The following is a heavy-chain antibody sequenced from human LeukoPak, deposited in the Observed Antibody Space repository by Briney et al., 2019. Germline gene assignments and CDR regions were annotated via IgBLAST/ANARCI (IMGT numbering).Heavy chain of an antibody. CDR3: ARGAVRTQPLLV. CDR2: IYSGGGT. CDR1: GFTVSSIY. V-gene: IGHV3-53*01. Sequence: GGSLRLSCAASGFTVSSIYMNWVRQAPGKGLEWVSVIYSGGGTYYADSVKGRFTISRDNSKNTLYLQMNSLRAEDTAVYYCARGAVRTQPLLVWGQGTLVTVSS. J-gene: IGHJ4*02. D-gene: IGHD3-10*01.